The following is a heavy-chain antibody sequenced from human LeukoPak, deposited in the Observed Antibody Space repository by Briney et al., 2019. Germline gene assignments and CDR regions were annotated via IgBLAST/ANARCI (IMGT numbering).Heavy chain of an antibody. CDR3: ARVQLGYCSSTSCLARPYYYYYYMDV. Sequence: ASVKVSCKASGYTFTSYDINWVRQATGQGLEWMGWMNPNSGNTGYAQKFQGRVTITRNTSISTAYMELSSLRSEDTAVYYCARVQLGYCSSTSCLARPYYYYYYMDVWGKGTTVTVSS. CDR1: GYTFTSYD. V-gene: IGHV1-8*01. J-gene: IGHJ6*03. CDR2: MNPNSGNT. D-gene: IGHD2-2*01.